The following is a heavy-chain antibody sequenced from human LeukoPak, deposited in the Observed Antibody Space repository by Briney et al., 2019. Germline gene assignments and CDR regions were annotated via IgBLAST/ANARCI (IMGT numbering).Heavy chain of an antibody. Sequence: PGGSLRLSCAASGFTFSSYAMHWVRQAPGKGLEWVAVISYDGSNKYYAASVKGRFTISRDNSKNTLYLQMNSLRAEDTAVYYCARTPDYYDSSGYIDYWGQGTLGTVSS. CDR1: GFTFSSYA. D-gene: IGHD3-22*01. V-gene: IGHV3-30*04. CDR3: ARTPDYYDSSGYIDY. CDR2: ISYDGSNK. J-gene: IGHJ4*02.